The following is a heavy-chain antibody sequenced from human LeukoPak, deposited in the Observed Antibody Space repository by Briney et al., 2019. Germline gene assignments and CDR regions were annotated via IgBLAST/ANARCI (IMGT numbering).Heavy chain of an antibody. CDR2: VSGSGGAT. CDR3: AKYRGYNYDYAIDY. J-gene: IGHJ4*02. CDR1: GFTFSNYW. D-gene: IGHD5-18*01. V-gene: IGHV3-23*01. Sequence: PGGSLRLSCAASGFTFSNYWMSWVRQAPGKGLEWVSAVSGSGGATYYSGSVKGRFAISRDNSKNTLYLQMNSLRAEDTAVYYCAKYRGYNYDYAIDYWGQGTLVTVSS.